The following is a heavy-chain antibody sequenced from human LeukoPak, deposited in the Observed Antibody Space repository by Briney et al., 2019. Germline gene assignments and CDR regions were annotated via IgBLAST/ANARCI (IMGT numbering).Heavy chain of an antibody. V-gene: IGHV4-30-4*01. CDR1: GGSISSGDYY. J-gene: IGHJ4*02. D-gene: IGHD3-3*01. CDR3: AAPPPQGYDFWSGQNYFDY. Sequence: SETLSLTCTVSGGSISSGDYYWSWIRQPPGKGLEWIGYIYYSGSTYYNPSLKSRVTISVDTSRHQFSLRLSSVTAADTAVYYCAAPPPQGYDFWSGQNYFDYWGQGTLVTVSS. CDR2: IYYSGST.